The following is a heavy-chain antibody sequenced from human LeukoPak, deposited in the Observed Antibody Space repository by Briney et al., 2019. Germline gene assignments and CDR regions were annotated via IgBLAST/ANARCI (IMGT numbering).Heavy chain of an antibody. D-gene: IGHD3-10*01. J-gene: IGHJ4*02. CDR2: IASLTYGGTT. CDR3: ARVPPYYSSGPPDS. Sequence: RSGGSLRLSCSGSGFTFDIYPMSWVRQAPGKGLEWVGFIASLTYGGTTDYAASVKGRFTISRDDSKSIAYLQMNSLKTEDTAIYYCARVPPYYSSGPPDSWGQGTLVTVSS. CDR1: GFTFDIYP. V-gene: IGHV3-49*04.